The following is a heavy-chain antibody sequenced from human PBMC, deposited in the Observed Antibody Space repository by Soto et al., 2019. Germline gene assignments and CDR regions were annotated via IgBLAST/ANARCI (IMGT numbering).Heavy chain of an antibody. V-gene: IGHV3-30*18. CDR2: VSHEGRNT. D-gene: IGHD6-19*01. CDR1: GFTFSDYA. J-gene: IGHJ4*02. Sequence: VQLVESGGGVVQPGRSLRLSCAASGFTFSDYAMHWVRQAPGNGLERVGVVSHEGRNTHYADSVKGRFIISRESSKNTVALEMTSLRAEDTAVYYCAKGGRKGLVTCDFNSLGQGAMVTVSS. CDR3: AKGGRKGLVTCDFNS.